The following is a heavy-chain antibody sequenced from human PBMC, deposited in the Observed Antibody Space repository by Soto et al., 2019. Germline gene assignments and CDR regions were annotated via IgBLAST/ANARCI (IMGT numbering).Heavy chain of an antibody. J-gene: IGHJ4*02. V-gene: IGHV1-69*12. Sequence: QVHLVQSVAEVKKPGSSVKVSCKTSGGTFSDSAINWLRQTPGQGLEWMGGLVPMFRTANYAPNLQGRVSITADESTSTVFMELSSLTFEDTAVYYCARGLGGSYFPFDFWGQGTLVTVSS. CDR2: LVPMFRTA. D-gene: IGHD1-26*01. CDR1: GGTFSDSA. CDR3: ARGLGGSYFPFDF.